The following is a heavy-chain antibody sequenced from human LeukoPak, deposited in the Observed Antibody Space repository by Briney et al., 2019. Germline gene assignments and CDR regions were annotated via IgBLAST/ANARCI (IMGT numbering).Heavy chain of an antibody. CDR2: INWNGGST. Sequence: PGGSLRLSCAASGFTFDDYGMSWVRQAPGKGLEWVSGINWNGGSTGYADSVKGRSTISRDNAKNSLYLQMNSLRAEDTALYYCARERYNWNQYYFDYWGQGTLVTVSS. J-gene: IGHJ4*02. D-gene: IGHD1-20*01. V-gene: IGHV3-20*04. CDR1: GFTFDDYG. CDR3: ARERYNWNQYYFDY.